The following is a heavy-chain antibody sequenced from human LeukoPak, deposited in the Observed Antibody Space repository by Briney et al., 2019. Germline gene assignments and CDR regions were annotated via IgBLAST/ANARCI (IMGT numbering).Heavy chain of an antibody. D-gene: IGHD3-10*01. Sequence: ASVKVSCKASGYTFTSCGVSWVRQAPGQGLEWMGYVSTHKAEIHYAQKFQGRVTMTEDTSTDTAYMELSSLRSEDTAVYYCATYITMVRGVITRAFDPWGQGTLVTVSS. CDR1: GYTFTSCG. CDR2: VSTHKAEI. V-gene: IGHV1-18*01. J-gene: IGHJ5*02. CDR3: ATYITMVRGVITRAFDP.